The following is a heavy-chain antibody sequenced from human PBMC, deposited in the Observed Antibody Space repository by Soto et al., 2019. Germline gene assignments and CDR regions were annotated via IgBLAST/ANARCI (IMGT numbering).Heavy chain of an antibody. J-gene: IGHJ5*02. CDR2: ISNDGSTK. V-gene: IGHV3-30*18. CDR1: GISLSSYG. D-gene: IGHD1-20*01. CDR3: AKGCSMGDNCILLVS. Sequence: QMQLVESGGGVVQPGRSLRLSCAASGISLSSYGMHWVRQAPGKGLEWVAVISNDGSTKYHSDSVKGRFTISRDNSNNTVFLQMNSLRPEDTAVCFCAKGCSMGDNCILLVSWGQGTVVSVSS.